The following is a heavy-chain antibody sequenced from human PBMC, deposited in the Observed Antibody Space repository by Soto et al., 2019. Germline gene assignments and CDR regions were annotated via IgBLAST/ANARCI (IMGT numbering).Heavy chain of an antibody. D-gene: IGHD1-26*01. Sequence: GDSLKISCRGFGYSFTTYWIGWVRQMPGKGLEWMGIIYHGDSGTRYSPSFQGQITFSADKSISTAYMQWGSLKASDTAMYYCSRQSHSASYYWPSDIWGRGTMVTVSS. CDR2: IYHGDSGT. CDR3: SRQSHSASYYWPSDI. J-gene: IGHJ3*02. CDR1: GYSFTTYW. V-gene: IGHV5-51*01.